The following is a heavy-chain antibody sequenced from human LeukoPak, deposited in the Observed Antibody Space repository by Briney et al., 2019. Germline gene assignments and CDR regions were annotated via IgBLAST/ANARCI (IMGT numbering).Heavy chain of an antibody. CDR3: ASWSSV. Sequence: QPGGSLRLSCAASGFIFSNYWMYWVRQAPGKGLEWVANIKQDGSEKYYVDSVRGRFTISRDNAKNSLYLQMNSLRGEDTGIYYCASWSSVWGKGTTATVSS. D-gene: IGHD2-8*02. J-gene: IGHJ6*04. V-gene: IGHV3-7*01. CDR1: GFIFSNYW. CDR2: IKQDGSEK.